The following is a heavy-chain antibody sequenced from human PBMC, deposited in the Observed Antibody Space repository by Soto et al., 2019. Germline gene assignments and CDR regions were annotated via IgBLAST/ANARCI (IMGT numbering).Heavy chain of an antibody. CDR3: ARDGGVTMVRGVIIEENWFDP. CDR1: GGSISSGDYY. Sequence: SETLSLTCTVSGGSISSGDYYWSWIRQPPGKGLEWIGYIYYSGSTYYKPYLKSRVTISVDTSKNQFSLKLSSVTAAVTAVYYCARDGGVTMVRGVIIEENWFDPWGQGTLVTVSS. D-gene: IGHD3-10*01. V-gene: IGHV4-30-4*01. CDR2: IYYSGST. J-gene: IGHJ5*02.